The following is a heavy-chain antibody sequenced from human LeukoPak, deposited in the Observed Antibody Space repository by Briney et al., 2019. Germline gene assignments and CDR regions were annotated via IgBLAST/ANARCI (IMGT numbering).Heavy chain of an antibody. CDR3: ARDRRYFNWLLSIRDAFDI. CDR1: GYTFSNYG. CDR2: ISVYNGNT. Sequence: GASVNVSCKASGYTFSNYGISWVRQAPGQGLGWMGWISVYNGNTNYAQKVQGRVTMTTDTSTNTAYMELRSLRSDDTAVYYCARDRRYFNWLLSIRDAFDIWGQGTMVTVSS. D-gene: IGHD3-9*01. V-gene: IGHV1-18*01. J-gene: IGHJ3*02.